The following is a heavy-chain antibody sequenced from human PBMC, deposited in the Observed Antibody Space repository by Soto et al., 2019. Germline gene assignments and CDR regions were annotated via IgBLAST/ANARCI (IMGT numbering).Heavy chain of an antibody. Sequence: EVQLVESGGGLVQPGGSLKLSCTASGFTFSDSPMHWVRQASGKGLEWVGRIRSKANNYATAYGASVKGRFTISRDDSKNTAYLQMNSLKTEDAAVYDCPSHSPEDMRRTWGQGTLVTVSS. CDR1: GFTFSDSP. V-gene: IGHV3-73*02. D-gene: IGHD2-15*01. J-gene: IGHJ5*02. CDR2: IRSKANNYAT. CDR3: PSHSPEDMRRT.